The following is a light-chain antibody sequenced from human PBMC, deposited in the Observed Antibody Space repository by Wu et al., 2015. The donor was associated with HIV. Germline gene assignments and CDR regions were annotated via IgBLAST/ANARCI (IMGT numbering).Light chain of an antibody. CDR1: QSVGSN. CDR3: QHYGRSPLT. V-gene: IGKV3-20*01. J-gene: IGKJ4*01. Sequence: EIVMTQSPATLSVSPGERATLSCRASQSVGSNLAWYQQKPGQAPRLLIYAASARATGIPDRFSGSGSATDFTLTISRLEPEDFAVYYCQHYGRSPLTFGGGTKVESK. CDR2: AAS.